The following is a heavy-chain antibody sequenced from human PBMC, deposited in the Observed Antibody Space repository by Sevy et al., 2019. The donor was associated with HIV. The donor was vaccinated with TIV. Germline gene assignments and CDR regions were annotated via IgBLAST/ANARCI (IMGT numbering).Heavy chain of an antibody. CDR1: GFTFSRYW. CDR3: AKHYIHDIADGWYFDL. D-gene: IGHD6-13*01. V-gene: IGHV3-23*01. CDR2: ISGGGGGT. Sequence: GGSLRLSCAASGFTFSRYWMHWVRQAPGKGLEGKGLEWVSTISGGGGGTYYADSVRGRFTISRDNSKNTLYLQVNSLRVEDTAVYYCAKHYIHDIADGWYFDLWGRGTLVTVSS. J-gene: IGHJ2*01.